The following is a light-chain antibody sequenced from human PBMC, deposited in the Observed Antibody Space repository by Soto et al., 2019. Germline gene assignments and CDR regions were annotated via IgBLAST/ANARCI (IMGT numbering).Light chain of an antibody. Sequence: EIVLTQSPGTLSLSPGERATLSCRASQSVSSSYLAWYQQKPGQAPRLLIYGASSRATGNPARFSGSGSGTDFTLTISRLEPEDFAVYYCQQYGSSPRFTFGPGTKVDIK. CDR1: QSVSSSY. V-gene: IGKV3-20*01. CDR3: QQYGSSPRFT. J-gene: IGKJ3*01. CDR2: GAS.